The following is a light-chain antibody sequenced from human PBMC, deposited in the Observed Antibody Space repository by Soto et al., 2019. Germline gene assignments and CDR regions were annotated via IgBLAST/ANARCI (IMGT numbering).Light chain of an antibody. CDR2: GAS. V-gene: IGKV3-15*01. Sequence: EIVMTQSPATLSVSPGERATLSCRASRSVSSNLAWYQQKPGQAPRLLIYGASTRATGIPARFSGSGSGTEFTLIISSLQSEDFAVYSCQQYNGWPLTFGGGTKVGIK. CDR1: RSVSSN. J-gene: IGKJ4*01. CDR3: QQYNGWPLT.